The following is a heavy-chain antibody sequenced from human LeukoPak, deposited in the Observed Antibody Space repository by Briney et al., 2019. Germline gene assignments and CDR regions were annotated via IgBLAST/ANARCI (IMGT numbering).Heavy chain of an antibody. Sequence: ASVKVSCKVSGYTLTELSMHWVRQAPGKGLEWMGGFDPEDGETIYAQKFQGRVTMTEDTSTDTAYMELSSLRSEDTAVYYRATALAEYSSSSPNFDYWGQGTLVTVSS. CDR1: GYTLTELS. CDR2: FDPEDGET. D-gene: IGHD6-6*01. V-gene: IGHV1-24*01. J-gene: IGHJ4*02. CDR3: ATALAEYSSSSPNFDY.